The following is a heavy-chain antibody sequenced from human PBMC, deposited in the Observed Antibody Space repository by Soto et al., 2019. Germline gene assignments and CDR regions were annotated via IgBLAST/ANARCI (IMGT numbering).Heavy chain of an antibody. D-gene: IGHD2-21*01. CDR2: ISSKST. J-gene: IGHJ4*02. CDR3: ARGGGGGLFEH. V-gene: IGHV3-11*06. Sequence: GGSLRLSCATSGFPVSYYYMIWIRQAPGKGLEWLSHISSKSTYTNYADSVKGRFTISRDNTKSSLFLQMNSLGVEDTAVYYCARGGGGGLFEHWGQGVLVTVSS. CDR1: GFPVSYYY.